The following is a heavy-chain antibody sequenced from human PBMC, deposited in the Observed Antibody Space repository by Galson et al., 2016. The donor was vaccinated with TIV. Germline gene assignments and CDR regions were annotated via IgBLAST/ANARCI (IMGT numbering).Heavy chain of an antibody. CDR1: GYNFANYW. CDR2: VFPGDSDT. J-gene: IGHJ5*02. D-gene: IGHD3-10*01. V-gene: IGHV5-51*01. CDR3: ARLPYFGSGRYYNPSCFDP. Sequence: QSGAEVKRPGESLKISCKGSGYNFANYWIGWVRQMPGKGLEWMGIVFPGDSDTRYSPSFEGLVTISANKSINTTYLHWSSLEASDTARYYCARLPYFGSGRYYNPSCFDPWGQGTLVTVSS.